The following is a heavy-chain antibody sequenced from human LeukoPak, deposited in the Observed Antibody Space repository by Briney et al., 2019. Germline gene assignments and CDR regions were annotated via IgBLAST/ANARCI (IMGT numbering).Heavy chain of an antibody. CDR3: ARDRGIDDSSGTMGY. V-gene: IGHV1-46*01. CDR2: INPSGGST. D-gene: IGHD3-22*01. J-gene: IGHJ4*02. Sequence: ASVKVSCTASGYTFTSYYMHWVRQAPGQGLEWMGIINPSGGSTSYAQKFQGRVTMTRDTSTSTVYMELSSLRSEDTAVYYCARDRGIDDSSGTMGYWGQGTLVTVSS. CDR1: GYTFTSYY.